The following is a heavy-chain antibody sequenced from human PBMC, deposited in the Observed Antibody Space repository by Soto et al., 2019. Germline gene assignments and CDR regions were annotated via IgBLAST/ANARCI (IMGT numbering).Heavy chain of an antibody. D-gene: IGHD1-1*01. Sequence: EVQLVESGGGLVKPGESLRLSCAASGFIFSQEFMTWVRQAPAKGLEWVARILHKGGGGTTDYAAPVKGRFTISRDDSQNMVYLQMNSLKTEDTARYFCTTDTWNWGQGTLVTVSS. CDR2: ILHKGGGGTT. CDR1: GFIFSQEF. CDR3: TTDTWN. J-gene: IGHJ4*02. V-gene: IGHV3-15*01.